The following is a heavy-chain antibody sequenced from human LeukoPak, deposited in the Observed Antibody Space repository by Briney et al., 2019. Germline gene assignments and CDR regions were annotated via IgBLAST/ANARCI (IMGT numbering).Heavy chain of an antibody. CDR2: ISAYNGNT. J-gene: IGHJ3*02. CDR3: ARDRIFGVVPDAFDI. Sequence: ASVKASCKASGGTFSSYAISWVRQAPGQGLEWMGWISAYNGNTNYAQKLQGRVTMTTDTSTSTAYMELRSLRSDDTAVYYCARDRIFGVVPDAFDIWGQGTMVTVSS. CDR1: GGTFSSYA. D-gene: IGHD3-3*02. V-gene: IGHV1-18*01.